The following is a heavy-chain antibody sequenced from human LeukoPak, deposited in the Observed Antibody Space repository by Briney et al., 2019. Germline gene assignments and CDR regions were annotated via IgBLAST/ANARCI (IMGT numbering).Heavy chain of an antibody. V-gene: IGHV4-59*12. CDR3: ARDGRYYYAFDI. J-gene: IGHJ3*02. D-gene: IGHD1-26*01. CDR2: IYYSGTT. CDR1: GGSISSYS. Sequence: PSETLSLTCTVSGGSISSYSWSWIRQPPGKGLEWIGYIYYSGTTYYNPSLKSRVTISVDTSKNQFSLKLSSLTAADTAVYYCARDGRYYYAFDIWGQGTMVTVSS.